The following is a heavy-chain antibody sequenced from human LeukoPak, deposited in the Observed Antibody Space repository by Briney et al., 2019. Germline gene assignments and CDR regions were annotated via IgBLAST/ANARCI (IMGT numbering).Heavy chain of an antibody. D-gene: IGHD3-3*01. J-gene: IGHJ3*02. Sequence: PSQTLSLTCTVSGGAISSYYWSWIRQPPGKGLEWIGYIYYTGRTNYHPSLKSRVTMSIDTSNQFSLKLSSATAADTALYYCARGLRFLEWSHDAFDIWGQGTTVTVSS. CDR2: IYYTGRT. CDR3: ARGLRFLEWSHDAFDI. V-gene: IGHV4-59*01. CDR1: GGAISSYY.